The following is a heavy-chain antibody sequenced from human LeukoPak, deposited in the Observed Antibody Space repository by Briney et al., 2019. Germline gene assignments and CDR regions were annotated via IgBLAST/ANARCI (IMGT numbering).Heavy chain of an antibody. V-gene: IGHV4-38-2*02. D-gene: IGHD6-19*01. J-gene: IGHJ4*02. CDR2: TYHSGST. Sequence: PSETLSLTCTVSGYSISSGYYWGWIRQPPGKGLEWIGSTYHSGSTYYNPSLKSRVTISVDTSKNQFSLKLSSVTAADTAVYYCARAQIPRRYSSGCLNDYWGQGTLVTVSS. CDR3: ARAQIPRRYSSGCLNDY. CDR1: GYSISSGYY.